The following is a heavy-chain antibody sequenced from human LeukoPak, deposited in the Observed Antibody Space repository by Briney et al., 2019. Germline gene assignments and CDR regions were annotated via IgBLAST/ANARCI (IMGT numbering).Heavy chain of an antibody. D-gene: IGHD2-2*02. Sequence: GGSLRLSCEASGFAFTSYGIHWLRQAPGKGLDWVAFIAYDGSLQYYGDSVKGRFTISRDNSENTVYLEMNSLRADDTGVYFCAKSLYTSLLGELFDQWGQGTLVTVSS. CDR3: AKSLYTSLLGELFDQ. J-gene: IGHJ4*02. CDR2: IAYDGSLQ. CDR1: GFAFTSYG. V-gene: IGHV3-30*02.